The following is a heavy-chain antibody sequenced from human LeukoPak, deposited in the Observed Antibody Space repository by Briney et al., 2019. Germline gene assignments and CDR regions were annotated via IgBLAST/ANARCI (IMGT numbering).Heavy chain of an antibody. V-gene: IGHV4-59*01. CDR1: GGSISSYY. J-gene: IGHJ4*02. CDR3: ARIGYYYDSSGYYFDY. CDR2: IYYSGST. Sequence: SETLSLTCTVSGGSISSYYWSWIRQPPGKGLEWIGYIYYSGSTNYNPSLKSQVTISVDTSKNQFSLKLSSVTAADTAVYYCARIGYYYDSSGYYFDYWGQGTLVTVSS. D-gene: IGHD3-22*01.